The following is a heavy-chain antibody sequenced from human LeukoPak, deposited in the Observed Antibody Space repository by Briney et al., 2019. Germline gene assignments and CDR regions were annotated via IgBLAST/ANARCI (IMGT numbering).Heavy chain of an antibody. Sequence: GGSLRLSCAASGFIFRTYGMNWVRQAPGNGLEYVSGITAGGGNTYYGDSLKGRFTISGDDSKDTLFLQMNSLRVEDTAVYYCAKGMYGVGGALDYWGRGSLVTVSS. V-gene: IGHV3-23*01. CDR3: AKGMYGVGGALDY. J-gene: IGHJ4*02. D-gene: IGHD2-21*01. CDR1: GFIFRTYG. CDR2: ITAGGGNT.